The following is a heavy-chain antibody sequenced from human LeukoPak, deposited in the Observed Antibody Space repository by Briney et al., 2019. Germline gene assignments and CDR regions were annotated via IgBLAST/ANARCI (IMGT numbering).Heavy chain of an antibody. CDR1: GGSFSGYY. CDR3: ARYSSTWIPATGWFDP. Sequence: SETLSLTCAVYGGSFSGYYWSWIRQPPGKGLEWIASIYYIGSTYYNPSLRSRVTTSVDTSKNQFSLKLSSVTAADTAVYYCARYSSTWIPATGWFDPWGQGTLVTVSS. V-gene: IGHV4-59*12. CDR2: IYYIGST. J-gene: IGHJ5*02. D-gene: IGHD6-13*01.